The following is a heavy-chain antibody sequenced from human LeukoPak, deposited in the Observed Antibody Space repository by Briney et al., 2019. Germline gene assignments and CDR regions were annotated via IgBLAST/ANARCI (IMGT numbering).Heavy chain of an antibody. CDR2: IAPVLEIT. J-gene: IGHJ4*02. CDR3: ARGYSGLHFDS. CDR1: RGTFSNSA. V-gene: IGHV1-69*04. Sequence: SVKVSCKASRGTFSNSAISWVRQAPGQGLEWMGRIAPVLEITNYAQKFQGRLTFTADISTSTAHMELSGLRSEDTAIYFCARGYSGLHFDSWGQGSLVTVSS. D-gene: IGHD1-26*01.